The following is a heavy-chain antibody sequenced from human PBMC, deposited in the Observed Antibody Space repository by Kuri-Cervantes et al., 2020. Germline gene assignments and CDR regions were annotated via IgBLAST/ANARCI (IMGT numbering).Heavy chain of an antibody. Sequence: GGSLRLSCAASGFTFSSYWMSWVRQAPGKGLEWVAVIWYDGSNKYYADSVKGRFTISRDNAKNSLYLQMNSLRAEDTAVYYCARMGAWFYYYDSSGYFGGMDVWGQGTTVTVSS. V-gene: IGHV3-33*08. CDR2: IWYDGSNK. D-gene: IGHD3-22*01. J-gene: IGHJ6*02. CDR1: GFTFSSYW. CDR3: ARMGAWFYYYDSSGYFGGMDV.